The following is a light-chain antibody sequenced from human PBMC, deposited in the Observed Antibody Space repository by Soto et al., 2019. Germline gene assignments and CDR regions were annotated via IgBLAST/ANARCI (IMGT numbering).Light chain of an antibody. CDR2: DVS. CDR3: CSYAGSYTYV. J-gene: IGLJ1*01. V-gene: IGLV2-11*01. CDR1: SSDVGGYNY. Sequence: QSVLTQPRSVSGSPGQSVTISCTGTSSDVGGYNYVSWYQQHPGKAPKLMIYDVSKRPSGVPDRFSGSKSGNTASLTISGLQAEDECDYYCCSYAGSYTYVFATGTKVXVL.